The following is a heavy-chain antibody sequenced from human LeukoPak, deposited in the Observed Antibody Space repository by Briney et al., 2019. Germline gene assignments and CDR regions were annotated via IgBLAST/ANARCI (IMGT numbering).Heavy chain of an antibody. Sequence: SETLSLTCAVYGGSLSGYYWSWIRQPPGKGLEWIGEINHSGSTNYNPSLKSRVTISVDTSKNQFSLKLSSVTAADTAVYYCARDWGYYDSSGYYKRYYYYMDAWGKGTTVTISS. V-gene: IGHV4-34*01. J-gene: IGHJ6*03. CDR2: INHSGST. CDR1: GGSLSGYY. D-gene: IGHD3-22*01. CDR3: ARDWGYYDSSGYYKRYYYYMDA.